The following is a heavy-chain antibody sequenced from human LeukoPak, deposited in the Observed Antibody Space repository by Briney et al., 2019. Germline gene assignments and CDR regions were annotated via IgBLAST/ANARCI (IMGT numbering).Heavy chain of an antibody. V-gene: IGHV1-69*13. CDR2: IIPIFGTA. D-gene: IGHD6-13*01. J-gene: IGHJ5*02. Sequence: SVKVSCKASGGTFSSYAISWVRQAPGQGLEWMGGIIPIFGTANYAQKFQGRVTITADESTSTAYMELSSLRSEDTAVYYCAGVEGRAAAGTSWFDPWGQGTLVTVSS. CDR3: AGVEGRAAAGTSWFDP. CDR1: GGTFSSYA.